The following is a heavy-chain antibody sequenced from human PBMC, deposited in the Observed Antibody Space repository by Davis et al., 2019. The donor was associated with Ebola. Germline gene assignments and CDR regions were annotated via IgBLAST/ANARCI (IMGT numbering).Heavy chain of an antibody. J-gene: IGHJ6*02. CDR3: AREGPTYYYGSGSYLDYGMDV. Sequence: PAGSLCLSCAASGFTFSSYSMNWVRQAPGKGLEWVSSISSSSSYIYYADSVEGRFTISRDNAKNSLYLQMNSLRAEDTAVYYCAREGPTYYYGSGSYLDYGMDVWGQGTTVTVSS. CDR2: ISSSSSYI. V-gene: IGHV3-21*01. D-gene: IGHD3-10*01. CDR1: GFTFSSYS.